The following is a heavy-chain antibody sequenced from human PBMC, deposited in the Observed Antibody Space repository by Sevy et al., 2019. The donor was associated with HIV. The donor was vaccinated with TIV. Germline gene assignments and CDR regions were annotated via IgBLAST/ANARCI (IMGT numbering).Heavy chain of an antibody. V-gene: IGHV4-61*01. J-gene: IGHJ5*02. CDR1: GDSVNNNSYY. Sequence: SETLSLTCTVSGDSVNNNSYYWTWIRQPPGKGLEWIGYINDSGSTFYTPSLEGRVTMSVDTSKNQFSLRLSSVTAADSAIYFCARRPATILRGGFDPWGQGTLVTISS. CDR2: INDSGST. CDR3: ARRPATILRGGFDP. D-gene: IGHD3-3*01.